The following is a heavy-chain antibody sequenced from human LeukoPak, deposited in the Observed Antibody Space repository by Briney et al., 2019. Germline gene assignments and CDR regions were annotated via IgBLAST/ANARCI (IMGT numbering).Heavy chain of an antibody. Sequence: SETLSLTCTVSGGSVISGHYCWGWVRQPPGKGLEWIASVHFNGHTYSNPSLSSRVTMSIDTSTNQFSLKLTSLTAADTAVYYCAKLPTGFPNWFGPWGQGTLVTVSS. V-gene: IGHV4-39*01. CDR1: GGSVISGHYC. CDR2: VHFNGHT. J-gene: IGHJ5*02. D-gene: IGHD3-10*01. CDR3: AKLPTGFPNWFGP.